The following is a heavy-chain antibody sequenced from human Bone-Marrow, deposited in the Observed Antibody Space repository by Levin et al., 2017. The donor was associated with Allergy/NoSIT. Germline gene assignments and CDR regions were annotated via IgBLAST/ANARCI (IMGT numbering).Heavy chain of an antibody. CDR2: ISSTEGT. CDR1: RGSISNYY. CDR3: ARGEYSTSEIDF. J-gene: IGHJ4*02. Sequence: SETLSLTCTVSRGSISNYYWNWMRQPPGKGLEWIGYISSTEGTNYSPALKSRVTISVDTSENQFSLRLTSVTPADTAVYYCARGEYSTSEIDFWGQGILITVSS. D-gene: IGHD6-6*01. V-gene: IGHV4-59*01.